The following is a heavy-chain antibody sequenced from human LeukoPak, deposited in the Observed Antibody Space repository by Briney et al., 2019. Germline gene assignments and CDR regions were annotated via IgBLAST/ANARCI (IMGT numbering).Heavy chain of an antibody. J-gene: IGHJ5*02. CDR2: ITSSGSTI. V-gene: IGHV3-11*04. Sequence: GGSLRLSCAASAFTFSDYYMSWVRQSPGKGLEWVSYITSSGSTIYYADSVKGRFTISRDNSKNTLYLQMNSLRAEDTAVYYCAKANWFDPWGQGTLVTVSS. CDR3: AKANWFDP. CDR1: AFTFSDYY.